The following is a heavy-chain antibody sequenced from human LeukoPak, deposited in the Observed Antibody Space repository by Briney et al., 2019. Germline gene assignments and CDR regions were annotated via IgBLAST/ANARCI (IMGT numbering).Heavy chain of an antibody. CDR1: GFTFSSYA. CDR3: VKDTSSGYSYNWFDP. J-gene: IGHJ5*02. V-gene: IGHV3-64D*06. Sequence: GGSLRLSCSASGFTFSSYAMHWVRQAPGKGLEYVSAISSNGGSTYYADSVKGRFTISRDNSKNTLYLQMSSPRAEDTAVYYCVKDTSSGYSYNWFDPWGQGTLVTVSS. CDR2: ISSNGGST. D-gene: IGHD3-22*01.